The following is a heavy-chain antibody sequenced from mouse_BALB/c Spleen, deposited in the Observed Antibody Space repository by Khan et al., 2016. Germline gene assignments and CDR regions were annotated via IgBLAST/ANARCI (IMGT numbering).Heavy chain of an antibody. V-gene: IGHV1-87*01. CDR3: ARMGVGGFLY. J-gene: IGHJ2*01. CDR1: GYTFTSYW. CDR2: IYPGDGDT. D-gene: IGHD1-1*02. Sequence: QVQLQQSGAELARPGASVQLSCKASGYTFTSYWMQWVKQRPGQGLEWIGAIYPGDGDTRYTQKFKGKATLTADKSSSTAYMQLSSLASEESAVYYCARMGVGGFLYWGQGTTLTVSS.